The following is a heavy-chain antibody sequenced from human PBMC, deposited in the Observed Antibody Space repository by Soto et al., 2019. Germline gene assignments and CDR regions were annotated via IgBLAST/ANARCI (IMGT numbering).Heavy chain of an antibody. CDR1: GYTFTNYG. V-gene: IGHV1-18*01. D-gene: IGHD5-12*01. Sequence: QVQLAQSGGEVKKLGASLKVSCKASGYTFTNYGISWVRQAPGQGLEWMVWISPYNGHTNSAQKFQDRMSMTPGAPTATAYREVTRLRTGATGLYYWARVHPFIVATMSIEFWGQGTLVSVSS. CDR2: ISPYNGHT. J-gene: IGHJ4*02. CDR3: ARVHPFIVATMSIEF.